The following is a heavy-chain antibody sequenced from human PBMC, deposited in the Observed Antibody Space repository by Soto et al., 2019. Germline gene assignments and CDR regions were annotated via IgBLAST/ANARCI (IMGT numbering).Heavy chain of an antibody. CDR3: ARDQLEGNWFDP. Sequence: QLQLQESGSGLVRPSQTLSLTCAVSGGSISSGGYSWNWIRQPPGKGLEWIGYIYHSGSTLYNPTLTRRVXXXVXXSKNQFSLKLSSVTAADTAVYYCARDQLEGNWFDPWGQGTLVTVSS. J-gene: IGHJ5*02. D-gene: IGHD1-1*01. CDR2: IYHSGST. V-gene: IGHV4-30-2*01. CDR1: GGSISSGGYS.